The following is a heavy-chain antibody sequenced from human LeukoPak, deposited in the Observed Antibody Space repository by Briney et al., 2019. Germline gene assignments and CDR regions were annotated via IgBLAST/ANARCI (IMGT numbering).Heavy chain of an antibody. J-gene: IGHJ4*02. CDR1: GGTFSSYA. D-gene: IGHD2-2*01. V-gene: IGHV1-69*05. CDR2: IIPIFGTA. Sequence: GASVKVSCKASGGTFSSYAISWVRQAPGQGLEWMGGIIPIFGTANYAQKFQGRVTITTDESTSTAYMELSSLRSEDTAVYYCARGPCSSTSCPFDYWGQGTLVTVSS. CDR3: ARGPCSSTSCPFDY.